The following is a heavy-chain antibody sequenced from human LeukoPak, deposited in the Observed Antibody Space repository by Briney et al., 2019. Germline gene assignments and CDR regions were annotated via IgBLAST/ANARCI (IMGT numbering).Heavy chain of an antibody. CDR3: AKSGALQYSSSWYGGYYFDY. J-gene: IGHJ4*02. CDR1: GFTFSSYA. V-gene: IGHV3-23*01. Sequence: GGSLRLSCAASGFTFSSYAMSWVRQAPGKGLEGVSAISGSGGGTYYADSVKGRFTISRDNSKNTLYLQMNSLRAEDTAVYYCAKSGALQYSSSWYGGYYFDYWGQGTLVTVSS. CDR2: ISGSGGGT. D-gene: IGHD6-13*01.